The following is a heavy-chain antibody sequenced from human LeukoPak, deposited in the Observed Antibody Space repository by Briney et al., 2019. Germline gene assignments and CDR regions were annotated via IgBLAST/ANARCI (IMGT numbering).Heavy chain of an antibody. CDR3: ARVYSSSWYVYFDY. V-gene: IGHV3-33*01. CDR1: GFTFSSYG. CDR2: IWYDGSNK. J-gene: IGHJ4*02. Sequence: GGSLRLSCAASGFTFSSYGMHWVRQAPGKGLEWVAVIWYDGSNKYYADSVKGRFTISRDNSKNTLYLQMNSLRAEDTAVYYCARVYSSSWYVYFDYWGQGTLVTVS. D-gene: IGHD6-13*01.